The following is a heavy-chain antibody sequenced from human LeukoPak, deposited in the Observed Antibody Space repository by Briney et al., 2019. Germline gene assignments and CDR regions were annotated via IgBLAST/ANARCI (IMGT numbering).Heavy chain of an antibody. CDR2: INPSGGST. CDR1: GYSFTSHY. V-gene: IGHV1-46*01. CDR3: ARDPYSRGRANYFDY. Sequence: GASVKVSCKASGYSFTSHYMHWVRQAPGQGLEWMGIINPSGGSTSYAQKFQGRVTMTRDTSPTTVYMDLSSLRSEDTAVYYCARDPYSRGRANYFDYWGQGTLVTVSS. D-gene: IGHD3-16*01. J-gene: IGHJ4*02.